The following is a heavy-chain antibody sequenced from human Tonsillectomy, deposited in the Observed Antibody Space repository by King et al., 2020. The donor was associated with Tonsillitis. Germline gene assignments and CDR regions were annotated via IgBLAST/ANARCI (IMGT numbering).Heavy chain of an antibody. CDR3: AKDLRRHYGSGGRAYGIDV. CDR2: ISGSGGST. Sequence: VQLVESGGGLVQPGGSLRLSCAASGFTFTSYAMSWVRQAPGKGLEWVSAISGSGGSTYYADSVKGRITISRENSKNTLYMQMNSLRAEDTAVYYCAKDLRRHYGSGGRAYGIDVWGQGTTVTVSS. V-gene: IGHV3-23*04. CDR1: GFTFTSYA. J-gene: IGHJ6*02. D-gene: IGHD3-10*01.